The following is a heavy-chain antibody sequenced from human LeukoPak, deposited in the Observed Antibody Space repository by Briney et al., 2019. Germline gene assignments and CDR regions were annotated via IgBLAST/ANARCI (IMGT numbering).Heavy chain of an antibody. CDR1: GGSFSGYY. V-gene: IGHV4-34*01. CDR3: ARLVGSTSRHYYYYGMDV. Sequence: SETLSLTCAVYGGSFSGYYWSWIRQPPGKGLEWIGEINHSGSTNYNPSLKSRVTIPVDTSKNQFSLKLSSVTAADTAVYYCARLVGSTSRHYYYYGMDVWGQGTTVTVSS. J-gene: IGHJ6*02. D-gene: IGHD2-2*01. CDR2: INHSGST.